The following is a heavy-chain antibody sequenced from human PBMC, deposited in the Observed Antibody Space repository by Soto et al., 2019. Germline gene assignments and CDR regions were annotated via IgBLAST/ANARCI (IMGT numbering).Heavy chain of an antibody. CDR3: ARSLLTSSWYVGC. CDR2: IYHSGTT. Sequence: PGETRSLTCVVSGYSISSGDYSGWIRPPPGKGLEWIGSIYHSGTTYYNPSLKSRVTISLDTSRNQFSLKLTSVTAADTAVYYCARSLLTSSWYVGCWGQGTLVTVSA. J-gene: IGHJ4*02. D-gene: IGHD6-13*01. V-gene: IGHV4-38-2*01. CDR1: GYSISSGDY.